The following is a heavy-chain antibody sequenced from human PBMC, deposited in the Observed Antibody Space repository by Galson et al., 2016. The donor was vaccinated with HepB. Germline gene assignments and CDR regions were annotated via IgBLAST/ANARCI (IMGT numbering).Heavy chain of an antibody. CDR2: ISRTSGIK. D-gene: IGHD1-1*01. J-gene: IGHJ4*02. CDR3: ARSLHGGGWNDPFDY. V-gene: IGHV3-48*01. CDR1: GLTFSNYG. Sequence: SLRLSCAASGLTFSNYGMHWVRQAPGKGLEWVSYISRTSGIKHYADSVRGRFTISRNNVKNSLYLQMNSLRVDDTAVYYCARSLHGGGWNDPFDYWGQGTLVTVSS.